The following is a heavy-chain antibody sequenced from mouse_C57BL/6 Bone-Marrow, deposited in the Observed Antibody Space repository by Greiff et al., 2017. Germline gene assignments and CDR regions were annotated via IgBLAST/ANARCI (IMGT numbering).Heavy chain of an antibody. CDR1: GYTFTNYW. V-gene: IGHV1-64*01. J-gene: IGHJ4*01. CDR3: ARSYDYYDYTMDY. Sequence: QVQLQQPGAELVKPGASVKLSCKASGYTFTNYWMHWVKQRPGQGLEWIGMMHTNGGRPAYNEKFTSEATLSVDNSSRTSYMEHSSLTSEDSAVYYGARSYDYYDYTMDYWGQGTSVTVSA. D-gene: IGHD2-4*01. CDR2: MHTNGGRP.